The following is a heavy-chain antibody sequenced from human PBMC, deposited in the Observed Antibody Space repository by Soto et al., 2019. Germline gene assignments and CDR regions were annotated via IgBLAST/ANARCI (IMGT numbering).Heavy chain of an antibody. CDR3: ARSIRSYFWNVSPLRGFFDS. V-gene: IGHV4-39*01. D-gene: IGHD3-3*01. Sequence: SETLSLTCTVSGGSISSTRYNWGWIRQPPGKGLEWIGSIYYSGTAYYNPSLKSRVTISVDTSQNQFSLKLRSVTAADTAVYYCARSIRSYFWNVSPLRGFFDSRGQGPFVTLST. CDR1: GGSISSTRYN. J-gene: IGHJ4*02. CDR2: IYYSGTA.